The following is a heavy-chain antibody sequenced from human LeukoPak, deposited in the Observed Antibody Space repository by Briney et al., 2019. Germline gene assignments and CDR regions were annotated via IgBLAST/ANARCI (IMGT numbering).Heavy chain of an antibody. V-gene: IGHV3-30*14. J-gene: IGHJ4*02. CDR1: GFTFSSYA. CDR2: ISYDGSNK. Sequence: PGGSLRLSCAASGFTFSSYAMHWVRQAPGKGLEWVAVISYDGSNKYYADSVKGRFTISRDNSKNTLYLQMGSLRAEDMAVYYCARDSLAYSSSSGFDYWGQGTLVTVSS. D-gene: IGHD6-6*01. CDR3: ARDSLAYSSSSGFDY.